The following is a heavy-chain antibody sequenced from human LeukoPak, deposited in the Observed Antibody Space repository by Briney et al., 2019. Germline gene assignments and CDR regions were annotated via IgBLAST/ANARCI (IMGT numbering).Heavy chain of an antibody. CDR1: GYSISSGYY. Sequence: SETLSLTCTVSGYSISSGYYWGWIRQPPGKGLEWIGSIYYSGSTYYNPSLKSRVTISVDTSKNQFSLKLSSVTAADTAVYYCAREVGGVIVRDFDYWGQGTLVTVSS. CDR3: AREVGGVIVRDFDY. V-gene: IGHV4-38-2*02. J-gene: IGHJ4*02. D-gene: IGHD3-16*02. CDR2: IYYSGST.